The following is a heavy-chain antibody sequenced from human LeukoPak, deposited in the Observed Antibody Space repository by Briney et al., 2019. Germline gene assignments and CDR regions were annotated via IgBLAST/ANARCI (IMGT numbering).Heavy chain of an antibody. J-gene: IGHJ4*02. V-gene: IGHV4-59*01. D-gene: IGHD5-12*01. CDR1: GGSISTYY. CDR3: ARGGYSGSDAL. CDR2: IYHSGST. Sequence: PSETLSLTCTVSGGSISTYYWSWIRQPPGRGLEWIGYIYHSGSTNYNPSLKSRVTISVDTSQNQFYLKLSSVTAADTAVYYCARGGYSGSDALRGQGTLVTVSS.